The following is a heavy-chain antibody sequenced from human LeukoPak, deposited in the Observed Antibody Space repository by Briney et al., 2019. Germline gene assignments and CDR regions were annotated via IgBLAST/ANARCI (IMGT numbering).Heavy chain of an antibody. V-gene: IGHV1-2*02. CDR1: GYSFTGYY. J-gene: IGHJ6*03. D-gene: IGHD3-3*01. CDR2: INPNSGGT. CDR3: AREADFWSGYLTNYYYYMDV. Sequence: ASVKVSCKASGYSFTGYYMHWVRQAPGQGLEWMGWINPNSGGTNYAQKLQGRVTMTTDTSTSTAYMELRSLRSDDTAVYYCAREADFWSGYLTNYYYYMDVWGKGTTVTVSS.